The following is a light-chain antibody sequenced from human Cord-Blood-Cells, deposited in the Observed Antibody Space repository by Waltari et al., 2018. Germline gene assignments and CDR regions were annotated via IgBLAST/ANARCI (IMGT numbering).Light chain of an antibody. V-gene: IGLV3-1*01. J-gene: IGLJ2*01. CDR2: QDS. Sequence: SYELTQPPSVSVSPGQTASTTCPGDKLGDKYACWYQQKPGQSPVLVIYQDSKRPSGIPERFSGSNSGNTATLTISGTQAMDEADYYCQAWDSSNVVFGGGTKLTVL. CDR1: KLGDKY. CDR3: QAWDSSNVV.